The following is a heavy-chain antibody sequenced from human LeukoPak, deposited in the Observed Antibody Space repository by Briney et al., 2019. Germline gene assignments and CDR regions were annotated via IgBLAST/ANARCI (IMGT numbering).Heavy chain of an antibody. V-gene: IGHV4-59*08. CDR1: GGSISSYY. D-gene: IGHD6-13*01. J-gene: IGHJ4*02. CDR3: ARHTDIAPLSSLKY. CDR2: IYCSVST. Sequence: SETLSLTCTVSGGSISSYYWSWIRQTPGKGLEWIGDIYCSVSTNSNPSLKSRGTTSVDTSKNQFSLKLRSVTAADTAVYYCARHTDIAPLSSLKYWGQGTLVTVSS.